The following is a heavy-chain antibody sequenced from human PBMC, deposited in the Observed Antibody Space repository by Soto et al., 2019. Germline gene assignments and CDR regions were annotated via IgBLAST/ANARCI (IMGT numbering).Heavy chain of an antibody. CDR2: VIPIIGTP. J-gene: IGHJ6*02. CDR1: GGTFSTYA. CDR3: ARSQGGSSSLDIYYYYYYGMDV. Sequence: QVQLVQSGAEVKKPGSSVKVSCKAPGGTFSTYAISWVRQAPGQGLGWMGGVIPIIGTPKYAQKFQGRVTITADESTSTGYMELRSLRSEDTAVYYCARSQGGSSSLDIYYYYYYGMDVWGQGTTVTVSS. V-gene: IGHV1-69*01. D-gene: IGHD2-15*01.